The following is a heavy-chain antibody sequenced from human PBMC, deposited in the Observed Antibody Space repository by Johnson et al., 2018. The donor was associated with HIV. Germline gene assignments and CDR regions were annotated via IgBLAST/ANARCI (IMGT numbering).Heavy chain of an antibody. CDR3: ARGFSSGYNDAFDI. Sequence: VQLVESGGGVARPGGSLRLSCEASGFIFDEYDMSWVRQAPGKGLEWVSGINWNGGSTAYADSVKGRFTISRDNAKNSLYLQMSTLRAEDTAFYYCARGFSSGYNDAFDIWGQGTMVTVSS. CDR2: INWNGGST. D-gene: IGHD3-22*01. J-gene: IGHJ3*02. V-gene: IGHV3-20*04. CDR1: GFIFDEYD.